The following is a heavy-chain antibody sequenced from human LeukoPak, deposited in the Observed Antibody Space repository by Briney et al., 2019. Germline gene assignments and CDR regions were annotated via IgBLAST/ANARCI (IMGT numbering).Heavy chain of an antibody. J-gene: IGHJ5*02. Sequence: ASVKVSCKASGYTFTSYYMHWVRQAPGQGLEWMGIINPSGGSTSYAQKFQGRVTITTDESTSTAYMELSSLRSEDTAVYYCARGGLLWFGINWFDPWGQGTLVTVSS. CDR1: GYTFTSYY. CDR3: ARGGLLWFGINWFDP. D-gene: IGHD3-10*01. V-gene: IGHV1-46*01. CDR2: INPSGGST.